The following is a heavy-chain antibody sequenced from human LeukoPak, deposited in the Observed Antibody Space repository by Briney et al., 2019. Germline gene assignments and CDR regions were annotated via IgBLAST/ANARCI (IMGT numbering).Heavy chain of an antibody. CDR1: GGSLSGYY. CDR3: ARAPRGYSYGFRNWFDP. Sequence: SETLSLTCAVYGGSLSGYYWSWIRQPPGKGLEWIGEINHSGSTNYNPSLKSRVTISVDTSKNQFSLKLSSVTAADTAVYYCARAPRGYSYGFRNWFDPWGQGTLVTVSS. D-gene: IGHD5-18*01. J-gene: IGHJ5*02. V-gene: IGHV4-34*01. CDR2: INHSGST.